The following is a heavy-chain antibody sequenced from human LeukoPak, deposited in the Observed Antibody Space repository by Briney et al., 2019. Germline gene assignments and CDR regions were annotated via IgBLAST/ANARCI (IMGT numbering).Heavy chain of an antibody. V-gene: IGHV4-61*02. CDR2: IYTSGST. CDR3: ARDQLLWAFDS. CDR1: GGSISSGSYY. J-gene: IGHJ4*02. D-gene: IGHD2-2*01. Sequence: KPSQTLSLTCTVSGGSISSGSYYWNWIRQPAGKGLEWIGRIYTSGSTNYNPSLKSRVTISVDTSKNQFSLKLSPVTAADTAVYYCARDQLLWAFDSWGQGTLVTVSS.